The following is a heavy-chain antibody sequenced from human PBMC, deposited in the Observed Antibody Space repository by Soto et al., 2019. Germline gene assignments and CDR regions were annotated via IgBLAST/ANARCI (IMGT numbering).Heavy chain of an antibody. CDR2: VGSSDSYV. CDR3: ARLTLFSGNVSLDY. J-gene: IGHJ4*02. CDR1: GYSFTSFW. D-gene: IGHD5-12*01. V-gene: IGHV5-10-1*01. Sequence: EVQLVQSGAEVKKPGESLRISCKGSGYSFTSFWISWVRQMPGKGLGWRGRVGSSDSYVTYSPSFQGHVTISADKSISTAYLQWSSLKASDTAMYYCARLTLFSGNVSLDYWGQGTLVTVSS.